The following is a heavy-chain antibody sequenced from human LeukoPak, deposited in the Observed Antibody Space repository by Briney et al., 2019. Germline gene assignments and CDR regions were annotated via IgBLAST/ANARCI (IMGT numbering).Heavy chain of an antibody. CDR1: GFTFSSHA. D-gene: IGHD1-26*01. CDR3: AQDLILGASNFDY. CDR2: ISGSGGST. J-gene: IGHJ4*02. V-gene: IGHV3-23*01. Sequence: GGSLRLSCAASGFTFSSHAMSWVRQAPGKGLEWVSAISGSGGSTYYADSVKGRFTISRDNSKNTLYLQMNSLRAEDTAVYYCAQDLILGASNFDYWGQGTLVTVSS.